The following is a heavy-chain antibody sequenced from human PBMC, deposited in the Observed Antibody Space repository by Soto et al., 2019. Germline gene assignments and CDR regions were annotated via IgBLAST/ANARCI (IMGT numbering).Heavy chain of an antibody. Sequence: QVQLVQSGAEVKKPGASVKVSCKASGYTFTSYAMHWVRQAPGQRREWMGWINAGNGNTKYSQKFQGRVTITRDTSATTAYMELSSLRSEDPAVYYCSRDLQADYWGKGTLVTVSS. CDR2: INAGNGNT. J-gene: IGHJ4*02. CDR3: SRDLQADY. CDR1: GYTFTSYA. V-gene: IGHV1-3*01.